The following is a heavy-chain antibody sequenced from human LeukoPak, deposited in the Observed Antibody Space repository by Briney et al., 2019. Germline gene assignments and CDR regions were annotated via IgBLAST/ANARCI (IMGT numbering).Heavy chain of an antibody. D-gene: IGHD3-10*01. CDR3: ARGRAGNYYNHNDY. Sequence: PGGSLRLSCAASGFTISGYWMHWVRQAPGKGLVWVSRISGNGSITAYADSVKGRFTISRDNAKNTLYLQMNSLRAEDTAVYNCARGRAGNYYNHNDYWGQGTLVTVSS. CDR2: ISGNGSIT. J-gene: IGHJ4*01. V-gene: IGHV3-74*01. CDR1: GFTISGYW.